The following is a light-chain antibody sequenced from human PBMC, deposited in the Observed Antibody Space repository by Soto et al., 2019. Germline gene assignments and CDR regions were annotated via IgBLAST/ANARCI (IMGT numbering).Light chain of an antibody. V-gene: IGLV2-14*01. CDR3: SSYSISTAYL. CDR2: EVN. Sequence: QSVRTQRASVSGSPGQSITISCTGTSSDVGGYDYVSWYQLHPGKAPKLMVFEVNNRPSGVSYRFSGSKSGNTASLTISGLQAEDEADYFCSSYSISTAYLFGTGTKVTVL. CDR1: SSDVGGYDY. J-gene: IGLJ1*01.